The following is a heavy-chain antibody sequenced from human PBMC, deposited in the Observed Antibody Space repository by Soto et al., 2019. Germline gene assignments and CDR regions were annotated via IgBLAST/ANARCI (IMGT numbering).Heavy chain of an antibody. CDR1: GGSISSSNW. Sequence: QVQLQESGPGLVKPSGTLSLTCAVSGGSISSSNWWSWVRQPPGKGLEWIGAIYHSGSTNYNPSRTIHVNKSVCNPENRYSLWLSSVTAAYTAVNYCAYVPWGGTSGFDLRGQGTHVTATS. CDR3: AYVPWGGTSGFDL. D-gene: IGHD3-16*01. J-gene: IGHJ5*02. V-gene: IGHV4-4*02. CDR2: IYHSGST.